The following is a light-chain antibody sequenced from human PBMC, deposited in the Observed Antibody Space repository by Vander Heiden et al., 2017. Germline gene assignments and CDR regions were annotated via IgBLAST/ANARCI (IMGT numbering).Light chain of an antibody. CDR1: QSLLNSNGYNS. CDR3: MQALQTPWT. CDR2: LGS. J-gene: IGKJ1*01. V-gene: IGKV2-28*01. Sequence: DIVMTQSPLSLPVTPGEPGSISCRSSQSLLNSNGYNSLDWYLQKPGQSPQLLIYLGSNRASGVPDRFSGSGSGTDFTLKISRVEADDVGVYYCMQALQTPWTFGQGTRVEIK.